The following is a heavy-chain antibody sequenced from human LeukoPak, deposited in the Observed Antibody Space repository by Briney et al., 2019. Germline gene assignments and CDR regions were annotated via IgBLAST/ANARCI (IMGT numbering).Heavy chain of an antibody. V-gene: IGHV4-31*03. CDR3: ARGVLQWFGVLNWFDP. D-gene: IGHD4-23*01. Sequence: PSETLSLTCSVSGGSISSGGYYWSWIRQHPGKGLEWMGYIYHSGSTYYNPSLKSRVTISVDTSKNQFSLKLSSVTAADTAVYYCARGVLQWFGVLNWFDPWGQGTLVTVSS. J-gene: IGHJ5*02. CDR1: GGSISSGGYY. CDR2: IYHSGST.